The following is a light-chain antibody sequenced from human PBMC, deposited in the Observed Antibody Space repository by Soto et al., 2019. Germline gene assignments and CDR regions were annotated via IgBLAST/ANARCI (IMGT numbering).Light chain of an antibody. Sequence: EILLTQSPGTVSLSPGERATLSCRARQSVGSTYLAWYQQKPGQAPRLLIYGASSRATGIPDRFSGSGSGTDFTLTISRLEPEDVAVYYCQQYGDAPWTFGQGTKV. J-gene: IGKJ1*01. CDR2: GAS. V-gene: IGKV3-20*01. CDR3: QQYGDAPWT. CDR1: QSVGSTY.